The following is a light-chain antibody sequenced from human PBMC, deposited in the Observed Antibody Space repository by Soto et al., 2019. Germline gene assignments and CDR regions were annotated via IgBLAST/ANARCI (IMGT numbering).Light chain of an antibody. CDR1: SSDVGGYNY. CDR2: DVN. Sequence: QSVLTQPASVSGSPGQSITISCTGTSSDVGGYNYVSWYQQLPGKAPKLIIYDVNNRPSGVSNRFSGSKSGNTASLTISGLQAEDEADYYCSSYTSSSTHVVFGGGTKLTVL. J-gene: IGLJ2*01. V-gene: IGLV2-14*01. CDR3: SSYTSSSTHVV.